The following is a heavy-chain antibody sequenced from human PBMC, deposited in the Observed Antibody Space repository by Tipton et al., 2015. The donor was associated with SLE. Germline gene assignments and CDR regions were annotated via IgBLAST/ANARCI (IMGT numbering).Heavy chain of an antibody. CDR3: ARGDYYSWFDP. Sequence: TLSLTCTVSGGSMTSGSYYWSWIRQPPGKRLEWIGYIYYSGNTVYNPSLKSRVTISVDTSKNQFSLKLSSVTAADTAVYYCARGDYYSWFDPWGQGTLVTVSS. CDR1: GGSMTSGSYY. CDR2: IYYSGNT. D-gene: IGHD3-10*01. J-gene: IGHJ5*02. V-gene: IGHV4-61*01.